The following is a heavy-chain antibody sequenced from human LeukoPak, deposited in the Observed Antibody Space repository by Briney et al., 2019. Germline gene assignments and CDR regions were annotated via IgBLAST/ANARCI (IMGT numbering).Heavy chain of an antibody. J-gene: IGHJ4*02. D-gene: IGHD3-9*01. V-gene: IGHV3-74*01. CDR2: INSDGRST. CDR3: VRGADTGYSSDS. CDR1: GFTFSRYW. Sequence: PGGSLRLSCVASGFTFSRYWMHWVRQAPGKGRVRVSRINSDGRSTNYADSVKGRFSISRDNAENTLYLQMNSLRVEDTAVYYCVRGADTGYSSDSWGQGTLVTVSS.